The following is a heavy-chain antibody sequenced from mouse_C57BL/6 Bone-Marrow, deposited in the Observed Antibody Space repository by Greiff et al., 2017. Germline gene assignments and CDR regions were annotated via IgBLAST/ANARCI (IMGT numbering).Heavy chain of an antibody. CDR2: VDPENGDT. V-gene: IGHV14-4*01. D-gene: IGHD4-1*01. CDR1: GFNIKDDY. Sequence: VQLQQSGAELVRPGASVKLSCTASGFNIKDDYMHWVKQRPEQGLEWIGCVDPENGDTEYASKFQGKATITAYTSSNTAYLQLSSLTSEDTAVYYCTRLGLFYWYFDVWGTGTTVTVSS. CDR3: TRLGLFYWYFDV. J-gene: IGHJ1*03.